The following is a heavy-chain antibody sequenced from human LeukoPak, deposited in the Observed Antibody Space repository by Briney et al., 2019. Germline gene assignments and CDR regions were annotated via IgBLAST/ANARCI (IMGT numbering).Heavy chain of an antibody. D-gene: IGHD3-10*01. Sequence: SETLSLTCTVSGGSISSYYWSWMRQPPGKGLEWIGYIYYSGSTNYNPSLKSRVTISVDTSKNQFSLKLSSVTAADTAVYYCARHIYGGMVRGVIPPHFDYWGQGTLVTVSS. CDR1: GGSISSYY. CDR2: IYYSGST. CDR3: ARHIYGGMVRGVIPPHFDY. J-gene: IGHJ4*02. V-gene: IGHV4-59*08.